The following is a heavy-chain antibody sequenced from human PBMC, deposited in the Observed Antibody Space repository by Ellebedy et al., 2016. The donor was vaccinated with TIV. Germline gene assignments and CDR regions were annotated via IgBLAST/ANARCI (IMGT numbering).Heavy chain of an antibody. CDR3: ANILRSGSVKRGPYYYGMDV. J-gene: IGHJ6*02. CDR2: INHSGST. D-gene: IGHD3-10*01. CDR1: GGSFSGYY. Sequence: MPSETLSLTCAVYGGSFSGYYWSWIRQPPGKGLAWIGEINHSGSTNYNPSPKSRVTISVDTSKNQFSLKLTSVTAADTAVYYCANILRSGSVKRGPYYYGMDVWGQGTTVTVSS. V-gene: IGHV4-34*01.